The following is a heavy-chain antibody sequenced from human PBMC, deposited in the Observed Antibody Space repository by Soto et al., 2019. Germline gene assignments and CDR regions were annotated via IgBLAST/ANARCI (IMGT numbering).Heavy chain of an antibody. CDR3: AREGPFYCSGGSCYSYYFDY. CDR2: INPNSGGT. Sequence: ASVKVSCKASGYTFTGYYMHWVRQAPGQGLEWMGWINPNSGGTNYAQKFQGWVTMTRDTSISTAYMELSRLRSDDTAVYYCAREGPFYCSGGSCYSYYFDYWGQGTLVTVSS. J-gene: IGHJ4*02. V-gene: IGHV1-2*04. D-gene: IGHD2-15*01. CDR1: GYTFTGYY.